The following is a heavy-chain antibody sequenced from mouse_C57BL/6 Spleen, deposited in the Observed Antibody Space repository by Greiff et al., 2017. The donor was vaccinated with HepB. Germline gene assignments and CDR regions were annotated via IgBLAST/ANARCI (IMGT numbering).Heavy chain of an antibody. V-gene: IGHV5-4*01. CDR1: GFTFSSYA. J-gene: IGHJ2*01. Sequence: EVKLVESGGGLVKPGGSLKLSCAASGFTFSSYAMSWVRQTPEKRLEWVATISDGGSYTYYPDNVKGRFTISRDNAKNNLYLQMSHLKSEDTAMYYCARDRELRSWGQGTTLTVSS. CDR3: ARDRELRS. CDR2: ISDGGSYT. D-gene: IGHD3-2*02.